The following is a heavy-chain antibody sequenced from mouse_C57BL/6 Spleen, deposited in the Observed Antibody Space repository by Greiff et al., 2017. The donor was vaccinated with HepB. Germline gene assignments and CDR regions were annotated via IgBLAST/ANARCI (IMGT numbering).Heavy chain of an antibody. Sequence: QVQLQQPGAELVRPGSSVKLSCKASGYTFTSYWMHWVKQRPIQGLEWIGNIDPSDSETHYNQKFKDKATLTVDKSSSTAYMQLSSLTSEDSAVYYCARGEGGNYWYFDVWGTGTTVTVSS. D-gene: IGHD1-1*02. CDR2: IDPSDSET. V-gene: IGHV1-52*01. J-gene: IGHJ1*03. CDR1: GYTFTSYW. CDR3: ARGEGGNYWYFDV.